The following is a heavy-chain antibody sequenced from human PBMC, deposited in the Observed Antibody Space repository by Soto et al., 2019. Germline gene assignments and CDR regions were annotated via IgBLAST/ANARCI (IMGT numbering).Heavy chain of an antibody. CDR2: VYYTGTT. D-gene: IGHD3-10*01. CDR1: GGSISNYY. J-gene: IGHJ4*02. Sequence: QVQLQESGPGLVKPSETLSLTCTVSGGSISNYYWTWIRQPPGKGLEWIGYVYYTGTTNYNPSLKLRVTLSVDTSKNQFSLKLSSVTAADTAVYYCARDTYLYYGSGSYLYYFDYWGQGTLVTVSS. CDR3: ARDTYLYYGSGSYLYYFDY. V-gene: IGHV4-59*01.